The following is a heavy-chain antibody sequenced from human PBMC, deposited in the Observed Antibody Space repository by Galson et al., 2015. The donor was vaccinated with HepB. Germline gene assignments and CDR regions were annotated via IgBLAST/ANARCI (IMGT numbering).Heavy chain of an antibody. CDR2: INTNTGNP. CDR1: GYTFTSYA. D-gene: IGHD3-16*01. Sequence: SVKVSCKASGYTFTSYAMNWVRQAPGQGLEWMGWINTNTGNPTYAQGFTGRFVFSLDTSVSTAYLQISSLKAEDTDVYYCAREPYYDYIWGSSDAFDIWGQGTMVTVSS. V-gene: IGHV7-4-1*02. J-gene: IGHJ3*02. CDR3: AREPYYDYIWGSSDAFDI.